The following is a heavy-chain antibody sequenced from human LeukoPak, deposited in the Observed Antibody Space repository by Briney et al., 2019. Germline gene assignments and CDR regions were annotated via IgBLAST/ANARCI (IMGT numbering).Heavy chain of an antibody. CDR2: MNPNSGNT. Sequence: ASVKVSCKASGYTCTSYDINWVRQATGQGLEWMGWMNPNSGNTGYAQKFQGRVTMTRNTSISTAYMELSSLRSEDTAVYYCARGVSSWIGYYSPDFDYWGQGTLVTVSS. D-gene: IGHD3-3*01. J-gene: IGHJ4*02. V-gene: IGHV1-8*01. CDR3: ARGVSSWIGYYSPDFDY. CDR1: GYTCTSYD.